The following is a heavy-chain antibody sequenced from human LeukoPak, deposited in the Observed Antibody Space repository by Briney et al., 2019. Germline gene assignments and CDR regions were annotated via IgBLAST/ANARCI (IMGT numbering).Heavy chain of an antibody. V-gene: IGHV3-48*03. CDR1: GFTFSSYE. CDR3: ARDRGSDYYDSSGYSYYFDY. CDR2: ISSSGSTI. J-gene: IGHJ4*02. Sequence: GGSLRLSCAASGFTFSSYEMNWVRQAPGKGLEWVSYISSSGSTIYYADSVKGRFTISRDNAKNSLYLQMNSLRAEDTAVYYCARDRGSDYYDSSGYSYYFDYWGQRTLVTVSS. D-gene: IGHD3-22*01.